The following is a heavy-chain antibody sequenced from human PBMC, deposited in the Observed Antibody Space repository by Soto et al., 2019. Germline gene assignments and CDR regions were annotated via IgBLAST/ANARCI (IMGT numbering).Heavy chain of an antibody. J-gene: IGHJ6*02. Sequence: GSLRLSCAASGFTVGSNYMSWVRQAPGKGLEWVSVIYSEGTPYYADSVKGRFTISGENSNNTLYLHMNNLRAEDTAVYYCARSTYYDILTGSYYYYAMDVWGQGTTVTVSS. D-gene: IGHD3-9*01. CDR1: GFTVGSNY. CDR2: IYSEGTP. V-gene: IGHV3-53*01. CDR3: ARSTYYDILTGSYYYYAMDV.